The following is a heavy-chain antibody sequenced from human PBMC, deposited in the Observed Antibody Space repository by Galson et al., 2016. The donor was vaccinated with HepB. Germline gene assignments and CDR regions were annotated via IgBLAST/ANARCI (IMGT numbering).Heavy chain of an antibody. CDR2: ITSRSTAI. CDR3: VREGTGSSSFIYYYYGMDV. CDR1: GFTLSSYS. J-gene: IGHJ6*02. Sequence: SLRLSCAASGFTLSSYSMNWVRQTPGKGLEWVSYITSRSTAIYYAGSVKGRFTISRDNARNSLYLQMNSLRAEDTAVYYCVREGTGSSSFIYYYYGMDVWGQGTTVTVSS. V-gene: IGHV3-48*04. D-gene: IGHD6-13*01.